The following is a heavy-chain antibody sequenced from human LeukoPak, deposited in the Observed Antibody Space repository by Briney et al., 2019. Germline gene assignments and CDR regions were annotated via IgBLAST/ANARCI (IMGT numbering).Heavy chain of an antibody. V-gene: IGHV7-4-1*02. D-gene: IGHD3-10*01. J-gene: IGHJ4*02. Sequence: ASVKVSCKASGGTFSSYAISWVRQAPGQGLEWMGWINANTGNPTYAQGFTGRFVFSLDTSVSTAYLQISSLKAEDTAVYYCARAPPYYGSGSYYFDYWGQGTLVTVSS. CDR3: ARAPPYYGSGSYYFDY. CDR1: GGTFSSYA. CDR2: INANTGNP.